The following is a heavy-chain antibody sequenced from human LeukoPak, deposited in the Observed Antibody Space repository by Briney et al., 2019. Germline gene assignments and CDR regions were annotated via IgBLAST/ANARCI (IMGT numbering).Heavy chain of an antibody. CDR2: ISDSGTTV. CDR3: ARDVGSDF. CDR1: GFTFSSYG. J-gene: IGHJ4*02. V-gene: IGHV3-48*04. Sequence: PGGSLRLSCAASGFTFSSYGMSWVRQAPGEGLQWVSYISDSGTTVEYTDSVKGRFTISRDNAKNALYLQMNSLRVEDTGIYYCARDVGSDFWGQGTLVSVSS.